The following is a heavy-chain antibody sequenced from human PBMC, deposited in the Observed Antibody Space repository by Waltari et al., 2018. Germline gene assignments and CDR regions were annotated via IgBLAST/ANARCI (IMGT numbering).Heavy chain of an antibody. CDR2: VRSKTYGGTA. D-gene: IGHD3-3*01. V-gene: IGHV3-49*04. Sequence: EVQLVESGGGLVQPGRSLRLSCTASGFTPGAEGRGVVRPVPGTGLQWVGFVRSKTYGGTAVYATSVKGRITISRDDSKNIAYLQMDSLKIDDTAVYYCARLAYFDIWSEADVFDIWGQGTMVTVSS. CDR3: ARLAYFDIWSEADVFDI. J-gene: IGHJ3*02. CDR1: GFTPGAEG.